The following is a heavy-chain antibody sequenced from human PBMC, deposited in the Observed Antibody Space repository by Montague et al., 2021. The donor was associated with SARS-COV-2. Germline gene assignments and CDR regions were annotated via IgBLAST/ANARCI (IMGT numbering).Heavy chain of an antibody. CDR2: IFYTGII. CDR3: ARHPTTVTTFH. D-gene: IGHD4-17*01. V-gene: IGHV4-39*01. CDR1: GDSITSIIHY. Sequence: SETLSLTCTVSGDSITSIIHYWGWIRQPPGKGLEWIASIFYTGIIYYNPSLKSRVTMSLDTSKSQFSLNLTSVTAADTAVYFCARHPTTVTTFHWGQGSLVTVSS. J-gene: IGHJ4*02.